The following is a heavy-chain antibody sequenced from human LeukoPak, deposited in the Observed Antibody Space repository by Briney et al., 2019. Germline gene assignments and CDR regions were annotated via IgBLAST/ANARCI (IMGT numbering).Heavy chain of an antibody. D-gene: IGHD2-15*01. CDR2: ISSSGSTI. V-gene: IGHV3-48*03. Sequence: GGSLRLSCAASGFTFSSYEMNWVRQAPGKGLEWVSYISSSGSTIYYADSVKGRFTISRDNAKNSLYLQMNSLRAEDTAVYYCARGLRYCSGGSCWWSDPWGQGTLVTVSS. J-gene: IGHJ5*02. CDR3: ARGLRYCSGGSCWWSDP. CDR1: GFTFSSYE.